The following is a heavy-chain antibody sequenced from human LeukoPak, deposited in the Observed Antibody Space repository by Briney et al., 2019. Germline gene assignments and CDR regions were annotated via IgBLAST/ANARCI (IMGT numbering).Heavy chain of an antibody. D-gene: IGHD3-10*01. CDR3: AKPMVRGVIISPIDY. CDR2: ISYDGSNK. J-gene: IGHJ4*02. Sequence: GGSLRLSCAASGFTFSSYGMHWVRQAPGKGLEWVAVISYDGSNKYYADSVKGRFTISRDNSKNTLYLQMNSLRAEDTAVYYCAKPMVRGVIISPIDYWGQGTLVTVSS. V-gene: IGHV3-30*18. CDR1: GFTFSSYG.